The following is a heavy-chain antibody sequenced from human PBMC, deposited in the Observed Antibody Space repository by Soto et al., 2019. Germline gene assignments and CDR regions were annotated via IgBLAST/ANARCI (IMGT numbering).Heavy chain of an antibody. CDR1: GYSFTSYW. Sequence: GESLKISCKGSGYSFTSYWIGWVRQMPGKGLEWMGIIYPGDSDTRYSPSFQGQVTISADKSISTAYLQWSSLKASDTAMYYCARGPTIAAAANNWFDPWGQGTLVTVSS. V-gene: IGHV5-51*01. CDR2: IYPGDSDT. CDR3: ARGPTIAAAANNWFDP. D-gene: IGHD6-13*01. J-gene: IGHJ5*02.